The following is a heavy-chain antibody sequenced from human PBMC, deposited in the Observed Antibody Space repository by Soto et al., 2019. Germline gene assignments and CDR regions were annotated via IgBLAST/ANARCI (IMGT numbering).Heavy chain of an antibody. V-gene: IGHV1-69*01. CDR3: ARDGLDTAMVSGDYYYYYGMDV. Sequence: QVQLVQSGAEVKKPGSSVKVSCKASGGTFSSYAISWVRQAPGQGLEWMGGIIPIFGTANYALKFQGRVTITADESTSTAYMELSSLRSEDTAVYYCARDGLDTAMVSGDYYYYYGMDVWGQGTTVTVSS. CDR1: GGTFSSYA. D-gene: IGHD5-18*01. CDR2: IIPIFGTA. J-gene: IGHJ6*02.